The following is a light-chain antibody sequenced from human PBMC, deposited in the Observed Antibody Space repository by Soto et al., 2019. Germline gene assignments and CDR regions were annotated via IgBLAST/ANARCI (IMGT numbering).Light chain of an antibody. Sequence: VIPQSPATLSVSPGEGATLSCRASQGIGDTLAWYQHKPCQSPRLLIYDTAIRATGFPARFSGSRSGSEFSLTNISLQSEEFAVYYCQRYNICPPTFGGGTKVDIK. J-gene: IGKJ4*01. V-gene: IGKV3-15*01. CDR1: QGIGDT. CDR2: DTA. CDR3: QRYNICPPT.